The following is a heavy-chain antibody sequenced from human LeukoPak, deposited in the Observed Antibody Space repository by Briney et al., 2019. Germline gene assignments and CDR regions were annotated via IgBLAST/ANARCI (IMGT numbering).Heavy chain of an antibody. CDR1: GYTFTGYY. J-gene: IGHJ3*02. CDR2: INPNSGGT. Sequence: ASVKVSCKASGYTFTGYYMHWVRQAPGQGLEWMGWINPNSGGTKYAQKFQGRVTMTRDTSISTANMELSRLSSDDTAVYYCARGRCSNTSCAFNIWGQGTMVTVSS. D-gene: IGHD2-2*01. CDR3: ARGRCSNTSCAFNI. V-gene: IGHV1-2*02.